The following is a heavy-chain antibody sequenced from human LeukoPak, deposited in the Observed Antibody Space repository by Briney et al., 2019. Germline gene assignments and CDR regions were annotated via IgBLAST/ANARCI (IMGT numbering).Heavy chain of an antibody. J-gene: IGHJ4*02. V-gene: IGHV3-23*01. CDR2: ISGSGGST. CDR3: AKGGGYYHTFFDY. CDR1: GFTFSSYA. D-gene: IGHD1-26*01. Sequence: GESLKISCAASGFTFSSYAMSWVRQAPGKGLEWVSAISGSGGSTYYADSVKGRFTISRDNSKNTLYLQMNSLRAEDTAVYYCAKGGGYYHTFFDYWGQGTLVTVSS.